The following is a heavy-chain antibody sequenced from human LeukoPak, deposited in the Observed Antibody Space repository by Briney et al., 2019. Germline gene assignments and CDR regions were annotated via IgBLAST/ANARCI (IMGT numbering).Heavy chain of an antibody. D-gene: IGHD4-17*01. J-gene: IGHJ4*02. CDR3: ARDKDSWDYGDFYDN. CDR2: IKQDGSEK. Sequence: PGGSLRLSCAASGFSFNTYGMSWVRQAPGKGLEWVANIKQDGSEKYYVDSVKGRFTISRDNAKNSLYLQMNSLRAEDTAVYYCARDKDSWDYGDFYDNWGQGTLVTVSS. CDR1: GFSFNTYG. V-gene: IGHV3-7*01.